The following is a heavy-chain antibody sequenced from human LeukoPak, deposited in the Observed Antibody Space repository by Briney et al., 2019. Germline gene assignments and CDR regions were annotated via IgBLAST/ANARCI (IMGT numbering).Heavy chain of an antibody. D-gene: IGHD3-22*01. J-gene: IGHJ4*02. V-gene: IGHV3-21*01. CDR2: ISSSSSYI. CDR3: AGSRYYNSSGYYHPSFDY. CDR1: GFTFSSYS. Sequence: GGSLRLSCAASGFTFSSYSMNWVRQAPGKGLEWVSSISSSSSYIYYADSVKGRFTISRDNAKNSLYLQMNSLRAGDTAVYYCAGSRYYNSSGYYHPSFDYWGQGTLVTVSS.